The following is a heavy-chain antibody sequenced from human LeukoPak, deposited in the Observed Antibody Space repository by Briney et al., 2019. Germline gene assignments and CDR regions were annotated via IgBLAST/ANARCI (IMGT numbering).Heavy chain of an antibody. CDR1: GSFSGHL. D-gene: IGHD2/OR15-2a*01. V-gene: IGHV3-30*01. CDR3: AREGDRHFTFDY. Sequence: GSLKLSCAASGSFSGHLFHRVPQAPSKGLEGVAGMSYDGGEKYYADSVRGRFAIPRDNSKNTVYLEMNSLRPEDAAVYYCAREGDRHFTFDYWGRGTLVTVSS. CDR2: MSYDGGEK. J-gene: IGHJ4*02.